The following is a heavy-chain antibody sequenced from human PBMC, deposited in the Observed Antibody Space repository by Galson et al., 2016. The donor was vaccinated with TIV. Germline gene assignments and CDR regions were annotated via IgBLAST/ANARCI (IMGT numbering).Heavy chain of an antibody. J-gene: IGHJ6*02. CDR2: LSSGGTT. CDR1: GGSISTGSYY. V-gene: IGHV4-61*09. Sequence: TLSLTCSVSGGSISTGSYYWTWIRQPAGKGLEWIGHLSSGGTTNYNPSFKGRVTMSLDTSKNQFSLKVTSVTAADTAVYYCARGRRGADSWSGYAFHDMDVWGQGTTVTVSS. D-gene: IGHD3-3*01. CDR3: ARGRRGADSWSGYAFHDMDV.